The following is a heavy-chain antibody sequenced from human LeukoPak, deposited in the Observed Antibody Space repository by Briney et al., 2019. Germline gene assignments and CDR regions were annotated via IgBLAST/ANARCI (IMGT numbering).Heavy chain of an antibody. CDR1: GFTFSSYA. D-gene: IGHD3-22*01. CDR3: ARNLKRITMIVVVITYYFDY. CDR2: ISGSGGST. Sequence: PGGSLRLSCAASGFTFSSYAMSWVRQAPGKGLEWVSAISGSGGSTYYADSVKGRFTISRDNSKNTLYLQMNSLRAEGTAVYYCARNLKRITMIVVVITYYFDYWGQGTLVTVSS. J-gene: IGHJ4*02. V-gene: IGHV3-23*01.